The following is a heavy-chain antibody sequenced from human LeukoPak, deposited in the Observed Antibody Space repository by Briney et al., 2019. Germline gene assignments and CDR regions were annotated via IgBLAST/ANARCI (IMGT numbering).Heavy chain of an antibody. Sequence: PSETLSLTCTVSGGSISSYYWSWIRQPPGKGLQWIAYLYYSGNTNYNPSLKSRAAISVDTSKNQFSLKLTSVTAADTAVYYCARGPYYGSGSYLYYFDYWGQGTLVTVSS. D-gene: IGHD3-10*01. CDR2: LYYSGNT. CDR1: GGSISSYY. J-gene: IGHJ4*02. CDR3: ARGPYYGSGSYLYYFDY. V-gene: IGHV4-59*01.